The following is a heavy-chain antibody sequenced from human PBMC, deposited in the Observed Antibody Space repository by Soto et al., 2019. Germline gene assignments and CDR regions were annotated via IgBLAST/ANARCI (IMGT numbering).Heavy chain of an antibody. D-gene: IGHD3-9*01. V-gene: IGHV3-23*01. CDR3: AKGRPEYYDILSGPGELFYY. J-gene: IGHJ4*02. CDR1: GFTFSSYA. Sequence: GGSLRLSCAASGFTFSSYAMSWVRQAPGKGLEWVSAISGSGGSTYYADSVKGRFTISRDNSKNSLYLQMNSLRTEDTALYYCAKGRPEYYDILSGPGELFYYWGQGTLV. CDR2: ISGSGGST.